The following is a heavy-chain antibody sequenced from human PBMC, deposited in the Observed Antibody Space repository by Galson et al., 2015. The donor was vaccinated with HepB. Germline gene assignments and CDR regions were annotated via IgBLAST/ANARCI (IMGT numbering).Heavy chain of an antibody. D-gene: IGHD2-15*01. CDR3: ARGVRAGRGVVVVVAQGYGMDV. J-gene: IGHJ6*02. CDR1: GGTFSSYT. CDR2: IIPILGIA. V-gene: IGHV1-69*02. Sequence: SVKVSCKASGGTFSSYTISWVRQAPGQGLEWMGRIIPILGIANYAQKFQGRVTITADKSTSTAYMELSSLRSEDTAVYYCARGVRAGRGVVVVVAQGYGMDVWGQGTTVTVSS.